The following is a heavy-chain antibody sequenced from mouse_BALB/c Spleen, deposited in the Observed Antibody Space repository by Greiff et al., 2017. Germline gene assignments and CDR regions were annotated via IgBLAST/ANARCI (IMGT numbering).Heavy chain of an antibody. CDR2: IAPGSGST. D-gene: IGHD2-2*01. V-gene: IGHV1S41*01. CDR1: GYTFTSYW. J-gene: IGHJ4*01. CDR3: ARGGLRRGDAMDD. Sequence: DLVKPGASVKLSCKASGYTFTSYWINWIKQRPGLGLEWIGRIAPGSGSTYYNEMFKGKATLTVDTSSSTAYIQLSSLSSEDSAVYFCARGGLRRGDAMDDWGQGTSVTVSS.